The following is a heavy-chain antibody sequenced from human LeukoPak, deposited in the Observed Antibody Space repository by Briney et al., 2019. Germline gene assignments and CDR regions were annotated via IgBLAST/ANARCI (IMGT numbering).Heavy chain of an antibody. J-gene: IGHJ6*02. D-gene: IGHD2-2*01. V-gene: IGHV4-59*01. CDR3: SRDFRDIVVVPAARDYYYYYGMDV. Sequence: PSETLSLTCTVSGGSISSYYRSWIRQPPGKGLEWIGYIYYSGSTTYYPSFKSRVTISVDTSKNKFSLKLRYMINADTTAYYCSRDFRDIVVVPAARDYYYYYGMDVWGQGTTVTVSS. CDR2: IYYSGST. CDR1: GGSISSYY.